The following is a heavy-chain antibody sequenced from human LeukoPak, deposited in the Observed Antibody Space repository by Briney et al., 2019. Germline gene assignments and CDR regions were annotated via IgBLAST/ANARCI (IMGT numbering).Heavy chain of an antibody. CDR3: AKGSTNWDGYKGGYDP. CDR1: GFTFSNYW. Sequence: PGGSLRLSCAASGFTFSNYWMNWVRQAPGKGLEWVANIKQDGSEKYYVDSVKGRFTISRDNAKNTLYLQMSSLRAEDTAVYYCAKGSTNWDGYKGGYDPWGQGTLVTV. D-gene: IGHD1-1*01. V-gene: IGHV3-7*03. CDR2: IKQDGSEK. J-gene: IGHJ5*02.